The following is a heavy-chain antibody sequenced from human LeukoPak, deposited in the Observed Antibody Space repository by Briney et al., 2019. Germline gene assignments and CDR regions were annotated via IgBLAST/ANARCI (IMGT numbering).Heavy chain of an antibody. CDR3: ARRVFFAWSPGGYFFDY. Sequence: SETLSLTCTVSGGSISTYYWSWIRQPPGKGLEWIGYIYYSGSTNYNPSLKSRVTISLDTSKNQFSLKLSSVTAADTAVYYCARRVFFAWSPGGYFFDYGGQGILVTVSS. V-gene: IGHV4-59*01. CDR2: IYYSGST. CDR1: GGSISTYY. J-gene: IGHJ4*02. D-gene: IGHD3-9*01.